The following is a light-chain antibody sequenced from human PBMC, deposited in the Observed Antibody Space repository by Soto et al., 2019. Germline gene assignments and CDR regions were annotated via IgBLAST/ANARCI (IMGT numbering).Light chain of an antibody. Sequence: QSVVTQPPSASGTPGQRVTISCSGSSSNIGSSNVNWYRQFPGTAPKFLIFSDNQRPSGVPERFSGSKSGTSASLAISGLQSEDEADYYCAALDDSLNAWVFGGGTQLTVL. CDR3: AALDDSLNAWV. CDR1: SSNIGSSN. CDR2: SDN. J-gene: IGLJ3*02. V-gene: IGLV1-44*01.